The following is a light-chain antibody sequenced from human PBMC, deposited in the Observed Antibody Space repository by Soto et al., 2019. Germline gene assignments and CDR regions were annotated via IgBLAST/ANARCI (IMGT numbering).Light chain of an antibody. V-gene: IGLV1-44*01. J-gene: IGLJ3*02. CDR2: STN. CDR1: SSNIGSNT. CDR3: AAWDDSLSGV. Sequence: QPVLTQPPSVSGTPGQRVTISCSGSSSNIGSNTVNWYQQLPGAAPKLLIYSTNQRPSGVPERFSGSKSGTSASLAISRLQSDDEADYYCAAWDDSLSGVFGGGTQLTVL.